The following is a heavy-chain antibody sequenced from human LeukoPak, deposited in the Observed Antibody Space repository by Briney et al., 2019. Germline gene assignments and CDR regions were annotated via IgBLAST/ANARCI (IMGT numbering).Heavy chain of an antibody. CDR2: IYYSGNT. V-gene: IGHV4-39*07. CDR1: GDSIRRSNDY. CDR3: ARAYSSSWYFNWFDP. J-gene: IGHJ5*02. D-gene: IGHD6-13*01. Sequence: PSETLSLTCTVSGDSIRRSNDYWGWIRQSPGKGLEWLGSIYYSGNTYYNPSLESRLTISVDTYNNQFSLKLTSVTAADTAVYYCARAYSSSWYFNWFDPWGQGALVTVSS.